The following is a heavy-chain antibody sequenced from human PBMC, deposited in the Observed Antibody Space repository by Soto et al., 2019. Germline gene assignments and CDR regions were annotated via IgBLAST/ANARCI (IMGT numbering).Heavy chain of an antibody. CDR2: IYYSGST. V-gene: IGHV4-39*01. CDR3: ARHDYYYDTPPTAPIDY. J-gene: IGHJ4*02. CDR1: GGSISSSSYY. D-gene: IGHD3-22*01. Sequence: QLQLQESGPGLVKPSETLSLTCTVSGGSISSSSYYWGWIRQPPGKGLEWIGSIYYSGSTYYNPSLKSRVTISVDTSKNQFSLKLSSVTAADTAVYYCARHDYYYDTPPTAPIDYWGQGTLVTVSS.